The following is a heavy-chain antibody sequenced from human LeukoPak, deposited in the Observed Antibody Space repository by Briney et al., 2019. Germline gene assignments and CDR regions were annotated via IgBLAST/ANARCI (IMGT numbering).Heavy chain of an antibody. Sequence: GASVKVSCKASGYTFTGYYMHWVRQAPGQGLEWMGWINPNSGGTNYAQKFQGRVTMTRDTSISTAYMELSRLRSDDTAVYYCARDLEVVVVPAAKPVYYYYGMDVWGQGTRSPSP. CDR1: GYTFTGYY. CDR3: ARDLEVVVVPAAKPVYYYYGMDV. CDR2: INPNSGGT. D-gene: IGHD2-2*01. V-gene: IGHV1-2*02. J-gene: IGHJ6*02.